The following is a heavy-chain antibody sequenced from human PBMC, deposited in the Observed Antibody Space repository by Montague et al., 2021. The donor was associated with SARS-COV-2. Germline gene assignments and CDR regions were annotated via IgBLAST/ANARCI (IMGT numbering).Heavy chain of an antibody. J-gene: IGHJ4*02. D-gene: IGHD2/OR15-2a*01. CDR3: AKNFPGQFYFDD. CDR1: GFIFSTYA. V-gene: IGHV3-23*01. CDR2: ISSGGNK. Sequence: SLRFSCAASGFIFSTYAMNWVRQAPGKGLEWVSGISSGGNKHHADSVKGRFTISRDDSRNTLYLQMHSLRAEDTAMYYCAKNFPGQFYFDDWGQGTLVAVSS.